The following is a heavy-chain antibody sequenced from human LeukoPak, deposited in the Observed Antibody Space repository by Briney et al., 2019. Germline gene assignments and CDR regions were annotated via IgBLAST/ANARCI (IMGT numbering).Heavy chain of an antibody. Sequence: SETLSLTRTVSGGSISSSSYYWGWIRQPPGKGLEWIGSIYYSGSTYYSPSLKSRVTISVDTSKNQFSLKLSSVTAADTAVYYCARLNYDILTGYYNVDYWGQGTLVTVSS. CDR1: GGSISSSSYY. D-gene: IGHD3-9*01. J-gene: IGHJ4*02. V-gene: IGHV4-39*07. CDR3: ARLNYDILTGYYNVDY. CDR2: IYYSGST.